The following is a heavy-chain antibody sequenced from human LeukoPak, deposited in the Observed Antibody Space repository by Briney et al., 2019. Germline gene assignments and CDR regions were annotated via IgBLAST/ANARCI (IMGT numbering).Heavy chain of an antibody. CDR1: GGSFSGYY. CDR3: ARHYGP. J-gene: IGHJ5*02. V-gene: IGHV4-34*01. CDR2: INHSGST. D-gene: IGHD3-16*01. Sequence: SETLSLTCAVYGGSFSGYYWSWIRQPPGKGLEWIGEINHSGSTYYNPSLKSRVTISVDTSRNQFSLNLSSVTAADTAVYYCARHYGPWGQGTLVAVSS.